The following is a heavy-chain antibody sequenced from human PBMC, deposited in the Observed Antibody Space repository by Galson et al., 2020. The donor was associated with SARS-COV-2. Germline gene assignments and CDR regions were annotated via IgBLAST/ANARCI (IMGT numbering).Heavy chain of an antibody. CDR3: ARTSGDGSVNNWFDP. V-gene: IGHV3-21*01. D-gene: IGHD3-10*01. CDR1: GFTFSSYG. CDR2: VSSSSTYI. Sequence: GGSLRLSCAASGFTFSSYGMNWVRQAPGKGLEWVSSVSSSSTYIYYADSVKGRFTISRDNAKNSLCLQMNSLRAEDTAVYYCARTSGDGSVNNWFDPWGKGTLVTVSS. J-gene: IGHJ5*02.